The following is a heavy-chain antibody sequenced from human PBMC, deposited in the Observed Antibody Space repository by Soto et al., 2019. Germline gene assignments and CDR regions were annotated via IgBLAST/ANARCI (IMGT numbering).Heavy chain of an antibody. Sequence: LKISWEASGFTFSDHYIDWVRQAPGKGLGWVGRNRNKANSYTTEYAAAVKGRFTISRDDSKNSLYLQMNSLKTEDTAVYYCARVPGGACDIWGQGTMVTVSS. CDR2: NRNKANSYTT. V-gene: IGHV3-72*01. J-gene: IGHJ3*02. CDR1: GFTFSDHY. CDR3: ARVPGGACDI.